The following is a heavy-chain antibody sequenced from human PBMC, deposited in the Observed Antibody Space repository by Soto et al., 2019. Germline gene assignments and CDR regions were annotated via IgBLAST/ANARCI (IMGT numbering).Heavy chain of an antibody. J-gene: IGHJ4*02. CDR1: GFTFRSYA. Sequence: GSLRRSCEASGFTFRSYATHWVRQATGKGLEWVAVISYDGRDKKHADSVKGRFTISRDNSNNMVYLQMNSLRAEDTAVYYCARDASTGAADYYFDYWGQGTPVTVSS. V-gene: IGHV3-30*04. CDR3: ARDASTGAADYYFDY. D-gene: IGHD4-17*01. CDR2: ISYDGRDK.